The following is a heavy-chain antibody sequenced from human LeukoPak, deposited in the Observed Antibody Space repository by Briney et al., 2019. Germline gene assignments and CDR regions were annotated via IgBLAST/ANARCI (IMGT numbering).Heavy chain of an antibody. D-gene: IGHD4-17*01. CDR1: GYTFTSYG. Sequence: ASAKVSCKASGYTFTSYGISWVRQAPGQGLEWMGCISAYNGNTNYAQKLQGRVTMTTDTSTSTAYMELRSLRSDDTAVYCCARDLGYGDVGGWFDPWGQGTLVTVSS. J-gene: IGHJ5*02. CDR2: ISAYNGNT. V-gene: IGHV1-18*01. CDR3: ARDLGYGDVGGWFDP.